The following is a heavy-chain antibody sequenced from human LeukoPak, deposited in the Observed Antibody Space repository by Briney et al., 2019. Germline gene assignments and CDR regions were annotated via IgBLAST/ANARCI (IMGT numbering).Heavy chain of an antibody. CDR3: AKDWGSSDWYNWFDP. CDR1: GFTIANHG. D-gene: IGHD6-19*01. Sequence: QPGTSLRLSCVVSGFTIANHGMHWVRQAAGKGLEWVAMISHDGGVEYYRDSVKGRFIISRDNSNDMLYLQMNSLRVEDTAVYYCAKDWGSSDWYNWFDPWGQGTLVTVSP. V-gene: IGHV3-30*18. CDR2: ISHDGGVE. J-gene: IGHJ5*02.